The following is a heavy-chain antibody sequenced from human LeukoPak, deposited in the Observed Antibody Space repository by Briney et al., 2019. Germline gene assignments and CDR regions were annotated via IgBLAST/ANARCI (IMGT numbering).Heavy chain of an antibody. D-gene: IGHD3-10*01. Sequence: PGGSLRLSCAASGFTFSSYAMSWVRHAPGKGLEWVSGLSGGGSSTHYADSVKGRFTISRDNSKNTLYLQMNGLRVEDAAVYDCAKEGFGGLKGEGGYQYCGMDVWGQGTTVTVSS. V-gene: IGHV3-23*01. CDR2: LSGGGSST. J-gene: IGHJ6*02. CDR1: GFTFSSYA. CDR3: AKEGFGGLKGEGGYQYCGMDV.